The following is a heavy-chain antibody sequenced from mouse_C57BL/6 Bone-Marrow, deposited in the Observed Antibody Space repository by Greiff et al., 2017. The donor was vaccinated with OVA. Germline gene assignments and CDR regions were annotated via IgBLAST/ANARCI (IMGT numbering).Heavy chain of an antibody. V-gene: IGHV1-76*01. Sequence: QVQLQQSGAELVRPGASVKLSCKASGYTFTDYYINWVKQRPGQGLEWIARIYPGSGNTYYNEKFKGKATLTAEKSSSTAYMQLSSLTSEDSAVYFCAWEGYWYFDVWGTGTTVTVSS. CDR3: AWEGYWYFDV. CDR1: GYTFTDYY. CDR2: IYPGSGNT. D-gene: IGHD4-1*01. J-gene: IGHJ1*03.